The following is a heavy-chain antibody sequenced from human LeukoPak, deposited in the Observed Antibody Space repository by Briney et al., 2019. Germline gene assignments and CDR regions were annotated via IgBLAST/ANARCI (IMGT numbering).Heavy chain of an antibody. CDR1: GFTFSSYS. J-gene: IGHJ5*02. V-gene: IGHV3-21*04. D-gene: IGHD3-22*01. Sequence: PGGSLRLSCAASGFTFSSYSMNWVRQAPGKGLEWVSSISSSSSYIYYADSVKGRFTISRDNAKNSLYLQMNSLRAEDTAVYYCARCPMIKTWENPNNWFDPWGQGTLVTVSS. CDR2: ISSSSSYI. CDR3: ARCPMIKTWENPNNWFDP.